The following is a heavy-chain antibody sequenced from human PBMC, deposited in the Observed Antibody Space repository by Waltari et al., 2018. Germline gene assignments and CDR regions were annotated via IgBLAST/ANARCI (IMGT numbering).Heavy chain of an antibody. J-gene: IGHJ4*02. V-gene: IGHV3-72*01. CDR1: GFTSTDHY. Sequence: EVQVVESGGGLVQPGGSLRLSCAASGFTSTDHYMNWVRQGPGKGLEWVGLIRNRARSFTTDYAASVEGRFAISRDDSKNLLYLQMNSLKTEDTAVYYCVRDKGGGYYDYWGQGTLVTVSS. D-gene: IGHD3-16*01. CDR2: IRNRARSFTT. CDR3: VRDKGGGYYDY.